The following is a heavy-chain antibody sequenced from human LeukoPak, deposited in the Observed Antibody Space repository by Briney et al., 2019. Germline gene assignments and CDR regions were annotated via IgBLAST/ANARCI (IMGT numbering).Heavy chain of an antibody. CDR1: GFTFSSYA. Sequence: GGSLRLSCAASGFTFSSYAMSWVRQAPGKGLEWGSSISGSGGRTYYADSVKGRFTISRDNSKNTLYLQMNSLRVEDTAVYYCAKDYNYDSSGYSFGYWGQGTLVTVSS. CDR2: ISGSGGRT. CDR3: AKDYNYDSSGYSFGY. D-gene: IGHD3-22*01. V-gene: IGHV3-23*01. J-gene: IGHJ4*02.